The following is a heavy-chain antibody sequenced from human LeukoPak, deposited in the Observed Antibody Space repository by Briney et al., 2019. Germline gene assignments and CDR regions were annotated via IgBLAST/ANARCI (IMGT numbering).Heavy chain of an antibody. CDR1: GFTFSSYA. CDR3: AKGYDFWSGYSLTYYFDY. D-gene: IGHD3-3*01. V-gene: IGHV3-23*01. J-gene: IGHJ4*02. CDR2: ISGSGGST. Sequence: GGSLRLSCAASGFTFSSYAMSWVRQAPGKGLEWVSAISGSGGSTYYADSMKGRFTISRDNSKNTLYLQMNSLRAEDTAVYYCAKGYDFWSGYSLTYYFDYWGQGTLVTVSS.